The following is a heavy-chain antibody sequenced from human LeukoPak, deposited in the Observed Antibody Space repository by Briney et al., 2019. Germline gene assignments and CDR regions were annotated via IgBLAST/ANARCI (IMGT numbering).Heavy chain of an antibody. CDR3: ARRGLLWFGEFGAPGRRTETGGFDY. V-gene: IGHV4-30-2*01. D-gene: IGHD3-10*01. Sequence: PSQTLSLTCTVSGGSISSGGHYWIWIRQPPGKGLEWIGEINHSGSTNYNPSLKSRVTISLDTSENHLSLKLSSVTAADTAVYYCARRGLLWFGEFGAPGRRTETGGFDYWGRGTLDPVSS. J-gene: IGHJ4*02. CDR2: INHSGST. CDR1: GGSISSGGHY.